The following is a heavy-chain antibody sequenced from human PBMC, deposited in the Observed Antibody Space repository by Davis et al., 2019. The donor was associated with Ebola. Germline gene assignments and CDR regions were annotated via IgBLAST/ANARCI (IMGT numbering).Heavy chain of an antibody. V-gene: IGHV4-34*01. J-gene: IGHJ6*02. CDR3: ARDSSGSPYSGLDV. Sequence: MPSETLSLTCAVYGGSFSGYFWSWIRQSPGKGLEWLGEIGRGGSTNYNPTLKNRLTIALDTSKNQFSLKLNSVTAADTAVYYCARDSSGSPYSGLDVWGQGTTVTVSS. D-gene: IGHD6-25*01. CDR1: GGSFSGYF. CDR2: IGRGGST.